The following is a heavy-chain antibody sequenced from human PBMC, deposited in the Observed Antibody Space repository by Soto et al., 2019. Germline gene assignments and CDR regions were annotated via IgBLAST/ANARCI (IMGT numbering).Heavy chain of an antibody. D-gene: IGHD1-7*01. V-gene: IGHV4-59*01. J-gene: IGHJ6*03. Sequence: ETLSLTCTVSGGSISSYYWSWIRQPPGKGLEWIGYIYYSGSTNYNPSLKSRVTISVDTSKNQFSLKLSSVTAADTAVYYCARRAGTSRNYYYYMDVWGKGTTVTVSS. CDR1: GGSISSYY. CDR2: IYYSGST. CDR3: ARRAGTSRNYYYYMDV.